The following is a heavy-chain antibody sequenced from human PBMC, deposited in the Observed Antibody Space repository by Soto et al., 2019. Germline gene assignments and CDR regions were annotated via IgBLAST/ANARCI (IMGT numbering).Heavy chain of an antibody. J-gene: IGHJ4*02. CDR1: GGSISSSSYY. CDR3: MLGSGWKDFAY. Sequence: SETLSLTCTVSGGSISSSSYYWGWIRQPPGKGLEWIGSIYYSGSTYYNPSLKSRVTISVDTSKNQFSLKLSSVTAADTAVYYCMLGSGWKDFAYWGQGTLLTVSS. V-gene: IGHV4-39*01. D-gene: IGHD3-22*01. CDR2: IYYSGST.